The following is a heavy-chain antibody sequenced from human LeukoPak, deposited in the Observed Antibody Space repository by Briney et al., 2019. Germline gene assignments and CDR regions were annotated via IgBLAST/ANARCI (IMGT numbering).Heavy chain of an antibody. Sequence: PGGSLRLSCAASGFTVSSNYMSWVRQAPGKGLEWVSVIYSDGSTYYAESVKSRFTISRDNSKNTLFLQMNSQRAEDTAVYYCARSAIVTGYCSSASCTYYFDSWGQGTLVTVSS. V-gene: IGHV3-66*01. CDR2: IYSDGST. CDR3: ARSAIVTGYCSSASCTYYFDS. D-gene: IGHD2-2*01. J-gene: IGHJ4*02. CDR1: GFTVSSNY.